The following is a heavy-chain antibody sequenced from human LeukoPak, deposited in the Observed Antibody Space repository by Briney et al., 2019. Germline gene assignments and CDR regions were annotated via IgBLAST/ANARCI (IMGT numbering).Heavy chain of an antibody. V-gene: IGHV5-51*01. J-gene: IGHJ4*02. Sequence: GESLKISCKGSGYRFSSHWIAWVRQMPGKGLEWMGMIYPGDSDTRYSPSFRGQVTISGDKSISTAYLQWSSLKASDTAMYYCARQRERGYSYVDWGQGTLVTVSS. CDR1: GYRFSSHW. CDR3: ARQRERGYSYVD. CDR2: IYPGDSDT. D-gene: IGHD5-18*01.